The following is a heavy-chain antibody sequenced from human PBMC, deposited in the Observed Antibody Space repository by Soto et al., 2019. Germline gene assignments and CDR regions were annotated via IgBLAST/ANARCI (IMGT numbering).Heavy chain of an antibody. CDR3: ARESYDAFDI. V-gene: IGHV3-30-3*01. CDR2: ISYDGSNK. D-gene: IGHD1-26*01. CDR1: GFTFSSYA. J-gene: IGHJ3*02. Sequence: PGGSLRLSCAASGFTFSSYAMHWVRQAPGKGLEWVAVISYDGSNKYYADSVKGRFTISRDNSKNTLYLQMNSLRAEDTAVYYCARESYDAFDIWGQGTMVPVSS.